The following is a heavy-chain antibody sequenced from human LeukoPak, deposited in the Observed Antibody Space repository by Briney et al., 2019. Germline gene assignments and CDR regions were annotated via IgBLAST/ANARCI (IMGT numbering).Heavy chain of an antibody. CDR3: ARLWFREIFYYYYYMDV. CDR1: GGSISSSSYY. CDR2: IYYSGST. V-gene: IGHV4-39*01. D-gene: IGHD3-10*01. Sequence: SETLSLTCTVSGGSISSSSYYWGWIRQPPGKGLEWIGSIYYSGSTYYNPSLKSRVTISVDTSKNQFSLKLSSVTAADTAVYYCARLWFREIFYYYYYMDVWGKGTTVTVSS. J-gene: IGHJ6*03.